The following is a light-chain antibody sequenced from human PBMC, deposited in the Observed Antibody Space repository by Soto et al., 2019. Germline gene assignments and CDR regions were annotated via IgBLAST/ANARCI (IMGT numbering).Light chain of an antibody. V-gene: IGKV3-20*01. J-gene: IGKJ1*01. Sequence: EIVLTQSPGTLSLSPGERATLSCRASQTVSSSYLAWYQQKPGQAPRLLIYGASTRAAGIPDRFSGSGSGTDFTLTISRLEPEDFAVYYCQQYGRSPPVKFCQGTKVEIK. CDR2: GAS. CDR1: QTVSSSY. CDR3: QQYGRSPPVK.